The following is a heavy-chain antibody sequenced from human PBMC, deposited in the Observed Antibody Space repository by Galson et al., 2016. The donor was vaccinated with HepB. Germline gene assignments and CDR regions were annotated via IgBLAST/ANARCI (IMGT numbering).Heavy chain of an antibody. Sequence: SVKVSCKASGYLFNTYGITWVRQAPGQGLEWMGWINPYNSDAIYAQRLQGRVTMTTDTSTNTAYMELRGLRSDDTAMYYCARRLLASGRRSYNYGMDVWGQGTTVTVSS. CDR2: INPYNSDA. CDR3: ARRLLASGRRSYNYGMDV. V-gene: IGHV1-18*01. D-gene: IGHD1-26*01. J-gene: IGHJ6*02. CDR1: GYLFNTYG.